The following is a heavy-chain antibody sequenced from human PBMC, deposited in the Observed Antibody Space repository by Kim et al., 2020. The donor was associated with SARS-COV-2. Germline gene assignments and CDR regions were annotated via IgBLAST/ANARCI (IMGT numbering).Heavy chain of an antibody. CDR1: GGSFSGYY. Sequence: SETLSLTCAVYGGSFSGYYWSWIRQPPGKGLEWIGEINHSGSTNYNPSLKSRVTISVDTSKNQFSLKLSSVTAADTAVYYCARGGKWGHFRWGQGTLVTVSS. V-gene: IGHV4-34*01. CDR3: ARGGKWGHFR. D-gene: IGHD1-26*01. CDR2: INHSGST. J-gene: IGHJ4*02.